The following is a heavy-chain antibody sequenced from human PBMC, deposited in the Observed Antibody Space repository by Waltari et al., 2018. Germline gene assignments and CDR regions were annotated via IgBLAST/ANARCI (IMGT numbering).Heavy chain of an antibody. CDR2: ISSSSSYI. J-gene: IGHJ4*02. Sequence: DVHLVESGGGLVQPGGSLRLSCAASGFTFSSYSMNWVRQAPGKGLEWVSSISSSSSYIYYADSVKGRFTISRDNAKNSLYLQMTGLRFEDTAVYYCTTGGDLWFGEPPDYWGQGTLVTVSS. D-gene: IGHD3-10*01. CDR1: GFTFSSYS. V-gene: IGHV3-21*03. CDR3: TTGGDLWFGEPPDY.